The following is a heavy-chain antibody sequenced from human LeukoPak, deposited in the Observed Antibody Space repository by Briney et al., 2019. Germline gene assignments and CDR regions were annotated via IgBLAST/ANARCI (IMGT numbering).Heavy chain of an antibody. J-gene: IGHJ2*01. Sequence: GGSLRLSCAASGFTFSSYGMSWVRQAPGKGLEWVANIKQDGGERHYVDSVKGRFTISRDNAKNSLYLQMNSLRAEDTAVYYCARGGYYYGSAYWYFDLWGRGTLVTVSS. CDR2: IKQDGGER. CDR1: GFTFSSYG. CDR3: ARGGYYYGSAYWYFDL. V-gene: IGHV3-7*01. D-gene: IGHD3-10*01.